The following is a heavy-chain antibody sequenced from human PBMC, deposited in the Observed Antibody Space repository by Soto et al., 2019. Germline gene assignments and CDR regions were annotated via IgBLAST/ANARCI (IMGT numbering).Heavy chain of an antibody. CDR3: ARDRGVVIPAVPYGMDV. CDR1: GYTLSSHG. J-gene: IGHJ6*02. D-gene: IGHD2-2*01. V-gene: IGHV1-18*01. Sequence: QVQLVQSGAEVQKPGASVKVSCKASGYTLSSHGFSWVRQAPGQGLEWMGWISSYNGNTRYAQKFQGRVTLTTDTSTSTGYMELRDLRSDDTATYYCARDRGVVIPAVPYGMDVWGQGTTVTVSS. CDR2: ISSYNGNT.